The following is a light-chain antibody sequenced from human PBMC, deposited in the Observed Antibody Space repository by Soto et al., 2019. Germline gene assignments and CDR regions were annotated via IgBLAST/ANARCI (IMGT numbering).Light chain of an antibody. CDR2: DAS. CDR3: QQRSNWSGP. CDR1: QSVSSY. J-gene: IGKJ1*01. V-gene: IGKV3-11*01. Sequence: EIVLTQSPATLSLSPGERATLSCRASQSVSSYLAWYQQQPGQAPRLLIYDASSRATGIPARFRGSGSRTDLTLTISSLGPEDFAVCCCQQRSNWSGPFGQGTKVEIK.